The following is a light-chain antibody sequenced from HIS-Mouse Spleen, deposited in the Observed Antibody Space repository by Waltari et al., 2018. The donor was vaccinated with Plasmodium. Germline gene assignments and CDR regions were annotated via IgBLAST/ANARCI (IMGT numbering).Light chain of an antibody. CDR3: LLYYGGARV. Sequence: QTVVTQEPSLTVSPGGTVTLTCASSTGAVTRGYYPNWFQQKPGQAPRALIYSTSNNHSWTPARVSGSLLGGKAALTLSGVQPEDEAEYYCLLYYGGARVFGGGTKLTVL. V-gene: IGLV7-43*01. CDR2: STS. J-gene: IGLJ3*02. CDR1: TGAVTRGYY.